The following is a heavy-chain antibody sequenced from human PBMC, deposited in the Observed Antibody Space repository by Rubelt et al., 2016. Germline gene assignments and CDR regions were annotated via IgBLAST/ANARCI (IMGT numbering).Heavy chain of an antibody. V-gene: IGHV3-30*04. J-gene: IGHJ4*02. Sequence: VQLVESGGGVVQPGRSLRLSCAASGFTFSSYAMHWVRQAPGKGLEWVAVISYDGSNKYYADSVKGRFTISRDNSKNTLYLQMNSLRAEDTAVYYCAREGDIVGATTAFDYWGQGTLVTVSS. CDR3: AREGDIVGATTAFDY. D-gene: IGHD1-26*01. CDR2: ISYDGSNK. CDR1: GFTFSSYA.